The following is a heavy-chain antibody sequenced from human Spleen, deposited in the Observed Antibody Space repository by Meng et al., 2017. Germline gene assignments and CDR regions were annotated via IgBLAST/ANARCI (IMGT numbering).Heavy chain of an antibody. V-gene: IGHV4-34*01. CDR1: GGSFSCYY. J-gene: IGHJ5*02. Sequence: QVHLQQGGAGLLKPSEPLSLTCAFYGGSFSCYYWSWIRQPPGKGLEWIGEINHSGSTNYNPSLKSRVTISVDKSKNQFSLKLSSVTAADTAVYYCARAEGLRLGEFHWFDPWGQGTLVTVSS. D-gene: IGHD3-16*01. CDR2: INHSGST. CDR3: ARAEGLRLGEFHWFDP.